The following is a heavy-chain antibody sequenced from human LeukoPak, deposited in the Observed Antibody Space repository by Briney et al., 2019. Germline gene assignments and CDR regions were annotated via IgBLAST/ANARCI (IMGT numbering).Heavy chain of an antibody. CDR1: GFTFEDYA. V-gene: IGHV3-43D*03. CDR2: ISWDGIST. J-gene: IGHJ4*02. D-gene: IGHD5-12*01. Sequence: GGSLRLSCAASGFTFEDYAMHWVRQAPGKGLEWVSLISWDGISTYYGDSVKGRFTISRDNSKNSLYLQMNSLRGEDTALYYCAKDQSRHGYDLRGADYWGQGTLVTVSS. CDR3: AKDQSRHGYDLRGADY.